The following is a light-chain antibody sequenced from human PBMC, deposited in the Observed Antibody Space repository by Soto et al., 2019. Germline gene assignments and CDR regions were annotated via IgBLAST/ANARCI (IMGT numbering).Light chain of an antibody. CDR2: KNN. CDR1: SSNIGSNY. J-gene: IGLJ1*01. V-gene: IGLV1-47*01. CDR3: AAWDDSLSGEV. Sequence: QSVLTQPPSASGTPGQRVIISCSGSSSNIGSNYVYWYQQLPGTAPKLLIYKNNQRPSGVPDRFSGSKSGTSASLAISGLRSEDEADYYCAAWDDSLSGEVFGTGTKLTVL.